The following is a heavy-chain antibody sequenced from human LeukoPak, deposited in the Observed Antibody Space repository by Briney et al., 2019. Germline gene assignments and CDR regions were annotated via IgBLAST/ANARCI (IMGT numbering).Heavy chain of an antibody. CDR2: INPSGGST. D-gene: IGHD1-7*01. CDR1: GYTFTSYY. Sequence: ASVKVSCKASGYTFTSYYMHWVRQAPGQGLEWMGIINPSGGSTSYTQKFQGRVTMTRDTSTSTVYMELSSLRSEDTAVYYCARHRDELELRDPYYYYYGMDVWGQGTTVTVSS. J-gene: IGHJ6*02. V-gene: IGHV1-46*01. CDR3: ARHRDELELRDPYYYYYGMDV.